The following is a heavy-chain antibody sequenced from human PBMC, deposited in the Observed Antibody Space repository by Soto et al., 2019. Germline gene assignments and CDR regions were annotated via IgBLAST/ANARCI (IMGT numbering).Heavy chain of an antibody. Sequence: QVQLQESGPGLVKPSQTLSLTCTVSGGSISSGGYYWSWIRQHPGKGLEWIGYIYYSGSTYYKPSLKSRVTISVDTSKNQFYLKLSSVTAADTAVYYCARIPRGGGLKIDYWGQGTLVTVSS. CDR3: ARIPRGGGLKIDY. CDR1: GGSISSGGYY. D-gene: IGHD3-16*01. J-gene: IGHJ4*02. CDR2: IYYSGST. V-gene: IGHV4-31*03.